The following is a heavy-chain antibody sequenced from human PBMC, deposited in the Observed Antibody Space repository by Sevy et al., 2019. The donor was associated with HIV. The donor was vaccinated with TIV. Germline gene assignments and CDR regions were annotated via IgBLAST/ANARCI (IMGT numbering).Heavy chain of an antibody. V-gene: IGHV3-21*01. J-gene: IGHJ4*02. CDR2: ISSSGVYE. Sequence: GGSLRLSCAASGFSFNTYTFYWVRQAPGEGLEWISSISSSGVYEYYADSVRGRFTISRDNAKNSLSLQMNGLRVEYTGVYYCARVPDSGGRGRADYWGQGTRVTVSS. D-gene: IGHD1-26*01. CDR1: GFSFNTYT. CDR3: ARVPDSGGRGRADY.